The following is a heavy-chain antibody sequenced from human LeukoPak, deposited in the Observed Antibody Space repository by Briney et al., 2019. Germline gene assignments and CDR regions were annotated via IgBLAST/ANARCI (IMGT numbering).Heavy chain of an antibody. V-gene: IGHV4-4*07. CDR3: ARDSYYYDSSGYRGFDY. D-gene: IGHD3-22*01. Sequence: PSETLSLTCTVSGVSISSYFWSWIRQPAGKGLEWIGHIHTSGSTNYNPSLKSRVTMSVDTSKNQFSLKLSSVTAADTAVYYCARDSYYYDSSGYRGFDYWGQGTLVTVSS. CDR1: GVSISSYF. J-gene: IGHJ4*02. CDR2: IHTSGST.